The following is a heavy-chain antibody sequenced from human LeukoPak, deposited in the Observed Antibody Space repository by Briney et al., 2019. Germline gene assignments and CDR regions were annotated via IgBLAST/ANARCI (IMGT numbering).Heavy chain of an antibody. D-gene: IGHD5-12*01. V-gene: IGHV4-39*01. CDR1: GGSISSSNYY. J-gene: IGHJ4*02. CDR2: IYYSGST. CDR3: ARRRIVATIDY. Sequence: SETLSLTCTVSGGSISSSNYYWGWIRQPPGKGLEWIGSIYYSGSTYYNPSLKSRVTISVDTSKNQFSLRLSSVTAADTAVYYCARRRIVATIDYWGQGTLVTVSS.